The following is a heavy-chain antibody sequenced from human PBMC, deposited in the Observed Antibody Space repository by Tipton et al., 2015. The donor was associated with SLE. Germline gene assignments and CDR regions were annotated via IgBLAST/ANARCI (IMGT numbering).Heavy chain of an antibody. CDR2: INHSGRI. CDR1: GYSISSGHY. D-gene: IGHD2-2*03. Sequence: TLSLTCNVSGYSISSGHYWSWIRQSPGKGLEWIGEINHSGRIDYNPSLMSRVTISEATSKNQFSLTLTSVTAADTGVYYCARGVAIYWITYYDYYMDVWGKGTTVTVSS. CDR3: ARGVAIYWITYYDYYMDV. J-gene: IGHJ6*03. V-gene: IGHV4-38-2*02.